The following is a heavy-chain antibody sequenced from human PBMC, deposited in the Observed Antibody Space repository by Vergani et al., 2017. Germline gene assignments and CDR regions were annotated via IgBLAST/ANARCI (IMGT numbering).Heavy chain of an antibody. V-gene: IGHV3-49*03. J-gene: IGHJ4*02. CDR3: ARETFSQWELLATFDY. CDR2: IRSKAYGGTT. D-gene: IGHD1-26*01. Sequence: EVQLVESGGGLVQPGRSLRLSCTASGFTFGDYAMSWFRQAPGKGLEWVGFIRSKAYGGTTEYAASVKGRFTISRDDSKSIAYLQMNSLKTEDTAVYYCARETFSQWELLATFDYWGQGTLVTVSS. CDR1: GFTFGDYA.